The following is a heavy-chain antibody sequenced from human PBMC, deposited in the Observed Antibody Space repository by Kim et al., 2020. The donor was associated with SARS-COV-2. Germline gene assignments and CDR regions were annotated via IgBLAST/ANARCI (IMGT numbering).Heavy chain of an antibody. CDR2: N. Sequence: NYYADPVSGRLTISRDSSKNTLYLQMNNLRAGDTAVYYCARDQRFLESLDYWGQGTLVTVSS. D-gene: IGHD3-3*01. CDR3: ARDQRFLESLDY. V-gene: IGHV3-33*01. J-gene: IGHJ4*02.